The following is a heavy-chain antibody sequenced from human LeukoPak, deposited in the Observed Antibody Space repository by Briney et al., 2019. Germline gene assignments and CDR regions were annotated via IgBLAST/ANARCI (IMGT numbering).Heavy chain of an antibody. CDR1: GFIFTNYD. V-gene: IGHV1-8*01. Sequence: EVSVNVSCRGSGFIFTNYDINWVRQAAGQGLEWMGWMNPITGNTGYARQFQGRVTMTRDTSTSTAYMELTSLRSEDTAVYYCVRDGEGVAISVNYWFDPWGQGTLVTVSS. CDR3: VRDGEGVAISVNYWFDP. J-gene: IGHJ5*02. D-gene: IGHD3-10*01. CDR2: MNPITGNT.